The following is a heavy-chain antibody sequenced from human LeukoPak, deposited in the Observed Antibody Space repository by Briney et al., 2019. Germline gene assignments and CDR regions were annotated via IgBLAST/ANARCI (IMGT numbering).Heavy chain of an antibody. J-gene: IGHJ4*02. CDR1: GFTFSSYE. D-gene: IGHD5-12*01. Sequence: GGSLRLSCAASGFTFSSYEMNWVRQAPGKGLEWVSYISSSGSTIYYADSVKGRFTISRDNAKNSLYLQMNSLRAEDTAVYYCARVFDGGYDCKSDWGQGTLVTVSS. CDR2: ISSSGSTI. V-gene: IGHV3-48*03. CDR3: ARVFDGGYDCKSD.